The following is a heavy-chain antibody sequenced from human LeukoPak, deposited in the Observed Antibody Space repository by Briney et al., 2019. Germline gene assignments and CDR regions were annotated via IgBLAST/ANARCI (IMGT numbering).Heavy chain of an antibody. D-gene: IGHD6-13*01. CDR1: GFTSSSYS. CDR2: ISSGSSYI. Sequence: GGSLRLSCAASGFTSSSYSMNWVRQAPGKGLEWVSSISSGSSYIYYADSVKGRFTISRDNAKNSLYLQMNSLRAEDTAVYYCARAKQLVPYYYYYYMDVWGKGTTVSLSS. J-gene: IGHJ6*03. V-gene: IGHV3-21*01. CDR3: ARAKQLVPYYYYYYMDV.